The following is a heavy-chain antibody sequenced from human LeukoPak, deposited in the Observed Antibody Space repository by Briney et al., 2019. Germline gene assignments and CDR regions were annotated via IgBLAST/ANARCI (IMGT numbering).Heavy chain of an antibody. D-gene: IGHD3-16*01. Sequence: GRSLRLSCAASGFTFSIYWMYWVRQAPGKGLMWVSRCDSDGSGTTYVDSVKGRFTVSRDNAKSTLYLQMSSLRAEDTAVYYCATSSVWGGAFNIWGQGTMVTVSS. CDR1: GFTFSIYW. J-gene: IGHJ3*02. CDR2: CDSDGSGT. CDR3: ATSSVWGGAFNI. V-gene: IGHV3-74*01.